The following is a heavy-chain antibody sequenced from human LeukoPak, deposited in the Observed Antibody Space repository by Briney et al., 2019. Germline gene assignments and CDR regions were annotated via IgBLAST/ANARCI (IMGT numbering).Heavy chain of an antibody. D-gene: IGHD1-26*01. V-gene: IGHV4-30-4*08. CDR1: GYSISSGYY. Sequence: PSETLSLTCTVSGYSISSGYYWGWIRQPPGKGLEWIGYIYYSGSTYYNPSLKSRVTISVDTSKNQFSLKLSSVTAADTAVYYCARALHTPGWPYSGSPVRLFDYWGQGTLVTVSS. CDR3: ARALHTPGWPYSGSPVRLFDY. J-gene: IGHJ4*02. CDR2: IYYSGST.